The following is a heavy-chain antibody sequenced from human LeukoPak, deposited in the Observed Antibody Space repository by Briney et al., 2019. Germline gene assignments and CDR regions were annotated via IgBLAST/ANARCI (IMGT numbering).Heavy chain of an antibody. J-gene: IGHJ6*03. Sequence: EASVKVSCKASGYTFTNYDVNWVRQATGQGLEWMGWMNPKSQNTGYAQKFQGRVTITTNPSISTAYMELSSLRSEDTAVYYCARGYDFWSGSYHYYMDVWGKGTTVTVSS. V-gene: IGHV1-8*03. D-gene: IGHD3-3*01. CDR3: ARGYDFWSGSYHYYMDV. CDR2: MNPKSQNT. CDR1: GYTFTNYD.